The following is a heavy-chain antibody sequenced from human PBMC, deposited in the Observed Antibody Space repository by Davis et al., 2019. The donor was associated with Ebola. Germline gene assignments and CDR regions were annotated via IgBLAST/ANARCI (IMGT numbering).Heavy chain of an antibody. J-gene: IGHJ3*02. CDR3: ARTDSFRAFDI. V-gene: IGHV4-4*02. Sequence: MPGGSLRLSCAVSGGSISSSNWWSWVRQPPGKGLEWIGEIYHSGSTNYNPSLKSRVTISVDKSKNQFSLKLSSVTAADTAVYYCARTDSFRAFDIWGQGTMVTVSS. CDR1: GGSISSSNW. CDR2: IYHSGST. D-gene: IGHD2-15*01.